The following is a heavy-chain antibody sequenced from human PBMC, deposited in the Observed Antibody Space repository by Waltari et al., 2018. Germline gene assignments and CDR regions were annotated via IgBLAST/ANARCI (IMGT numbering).Heavy chain of an antibody. D-gene: IGHD6-6*01. V-gene: IGHV3-64*01. CDR2: ISSNGVST. J-gene: IGHJ6*03. CDR3: ARVVRYSSSSSRYMDV. Sequence: EVQLVESGGGLVQPGGSLRLSCAASGFTFSSYAMHWVRQAPGKGLEYVSAISSNGVSTYYANSVKGRFTISRDNSKNTLYLQMGSLRAEDMAVDYCARVVRYSSSSSRYMDVWGKGTTVTVSS. CDR1: GFTFSSYA.